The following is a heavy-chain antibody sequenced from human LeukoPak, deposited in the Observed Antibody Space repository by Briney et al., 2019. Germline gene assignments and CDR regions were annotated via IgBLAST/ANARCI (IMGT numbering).Heavy chain of an antibody. D-gene: IGHD3-10*01. CDR3: AKDVDPPYYYGSGSFSNWFDP. J-gene: IGHJ5*02. CDR2: ISGSGGST. Sequence: AISGSGGSTYYADSVKGRFTISRDNSKNTLYLQMNSLRAEDTAVYYCAKDVDPPYYYGSGSFSNWFDPWGQGTLVTVSS. V-gene: IGHV3-23*01.